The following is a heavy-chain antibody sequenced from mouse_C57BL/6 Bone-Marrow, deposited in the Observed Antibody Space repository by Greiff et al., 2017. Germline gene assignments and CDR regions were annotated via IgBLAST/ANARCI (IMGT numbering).Heavy chain of an antibody. Sequence: ESGAELVRPGTSVKMSCKASGYTFTNYWIGWAKQRPGHGLEWIGDIYPGGGYTNYNEKFKGKATLTADKSSSTAYMQFSSLTSEDSAIYYCARERYYGSYFDYWGQGTTLTVSS. CDR2: IYPGGGYT. D-gene: IGHD1-1*01. V-gene: IGHV1-63*01. CDR1: GYTFTNYW. CDR3: ARERYYGSYFDY. J-gene: IGHJ2*01.